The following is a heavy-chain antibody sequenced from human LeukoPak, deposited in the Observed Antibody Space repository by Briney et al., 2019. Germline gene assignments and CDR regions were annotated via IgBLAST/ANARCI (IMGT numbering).Heavy chain of an antibody. V-gene: IGHV4-30-4*08. CDR2: IYYTGST. D-gene: IGHD2-15*01. CDR3: ARGELLYDY. J-gene: IGHJ4*02. CDR1: GGSVSSGSYY. Sequence: SETLSLTCTVSGGSVSSGSYYWSWIRQPPGKGLEWIGYIYYTGSTFYNPSLKSRVTMSVDTSKNQFSLKLNSVTAADTAVYYCARGELLYDYWGQGTLVTVSS.